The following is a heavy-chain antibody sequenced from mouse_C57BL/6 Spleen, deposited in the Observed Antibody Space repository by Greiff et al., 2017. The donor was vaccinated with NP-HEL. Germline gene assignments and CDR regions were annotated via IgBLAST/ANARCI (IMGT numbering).Heavy chain of an antibody. V-gene: IGHV1-82*01. CDR1: GYAFSSSW. CDR3: ARVAISIKGFAY. D-gene: IGHD2-4*01. J-gene: IGHJ3*01. CDR2: IYPGDGDT. Sequence: QVQLQQSGPELVKPGASVKISCKASGYAFSSSWMNWVKQRPGKGLEWIGRIYPGDGDTNYNGKFKGKATLTADKSSSTAYMQLSSLTSEDSAVYFCARVAISIKGFAYWGQGTLVTVSA.